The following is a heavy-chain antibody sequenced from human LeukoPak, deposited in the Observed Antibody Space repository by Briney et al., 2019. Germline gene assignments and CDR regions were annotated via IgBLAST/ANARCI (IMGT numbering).Heavy chain of an antibody. CDR1: RSTFKSYA. CDR3: ANRYYDSSPFDT. V-gene: IGHV3-23*01. CDR2: ITTSGGST. J-gene: IGHJ5*02. D-gene: IGHD3-22*01. Sequence: GGSLRLSCAASRSTFKSYAMSWVRQAPGKGMEWVAAITTSGGSTNYADSVKGRFTISRDSSKSTLYLQMNSLRAEDTALYYCANRYYDSSPFDTWGQGTLVTVSS.